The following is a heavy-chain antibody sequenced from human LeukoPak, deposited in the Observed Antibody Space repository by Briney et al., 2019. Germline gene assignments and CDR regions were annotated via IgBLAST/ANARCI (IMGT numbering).Heavy chain of an antibody. V-gene: IGHV3-23*01. D-gene: IGHD4-17*01. J-gene: IGHJ3*01. Sequence: GGSLRLTCTGSGFAFGNYGMTWVRQPPGKGLDWASAITGSGGTTRYTDSVTGRFTISRDYSGNTLFLQMNSLRAEDTAVYYCAKDPNGDYLGAFDFWGPGTLVTVSS. CDR2: ITGSGGTT. CDR1: GFAFGNYG. CDR3: AKDPNGDYLGAFDF.